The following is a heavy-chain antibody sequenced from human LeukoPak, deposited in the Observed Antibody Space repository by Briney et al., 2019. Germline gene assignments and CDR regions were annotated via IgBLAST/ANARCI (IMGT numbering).Heavy chain of an antibody. CDR3: ARRIFSYYYYGMDV. V-gene: IGHV1-69*04. Sequence: SVKVSCKASGGTFSSYAIGWVRQAPGQGLEWMGRIIPILGIANYAQKFQGRVTITADKSTSTAYMELSSLRSEDTAVYYCARRIFSYYYYGMDVWGQGTTVTVSS. D-gene: IGHD2/OR15-2a*01. CDR1: GGTFSSYA. CDR2: IIPILGIA. J-gene: IGHJ6*02.